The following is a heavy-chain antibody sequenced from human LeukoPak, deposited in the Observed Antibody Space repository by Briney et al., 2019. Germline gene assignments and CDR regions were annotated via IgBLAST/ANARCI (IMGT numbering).Heavy chain of an antibody. CDR3: ARDGGYYDSSGLIGEGYAFDI. V-gene: IGHV1-69*13. CDR2: IIPIFGTA. Sequence: GASVKVSCKASGGTFSSYAISWVRQAPGQWLEWMGGIIPIFGTANYAQKFQGRVTITADESTSTAYMELSSLRSEDTAVYYCARDGGYYDSSGLIGEGYAFDIWGQGTTVTVSS. J-gene: IGHJ3*02. CDR1: GGTFSSYA. D-gene: IGHD3-22*01.